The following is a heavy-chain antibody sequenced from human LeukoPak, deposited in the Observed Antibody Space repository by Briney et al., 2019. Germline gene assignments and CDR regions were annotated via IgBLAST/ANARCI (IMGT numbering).Heavy chain of an antibody. D-gene: IGHD4-17*01. J-gene: IGHJ4*02. V-gene: IGHV1-18*04. CDR3: ARWENYGDYRIDY. CDR2: ISAYNGNT. Sequence: ASVKVSCKASGYTFTSYYMHWVRQAPGQGLEWMGWISAYNGNTNYAQKLQGRVTMTTDTSTSTAYMELRSLRSDDTAVYYCARWENYGDYRIDYWGQGTLVTVSS. CDR1: GYTFTSYY.